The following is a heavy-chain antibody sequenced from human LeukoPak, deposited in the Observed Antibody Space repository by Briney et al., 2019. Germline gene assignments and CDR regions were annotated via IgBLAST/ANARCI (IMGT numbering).Heavy chain of an antibody. CDR2: ISGSGGST. D-gene: IGHD6-19*01. J-gene: IGHJ2*01. CDR3: AKRGSSGYFDL. Sequence: GGSLRLSCAASGFTFGSYAMSWVRQAPGKGLEWVSAISGSGGSTYYADSVKGRFTISRDNSKHTLYLQMNSLRAEDTAVYYCAKRGSSGYFDLWGRGTLVTVSS. V-gene: IGHV3-23*01. CDR1: GFTFGSYA.